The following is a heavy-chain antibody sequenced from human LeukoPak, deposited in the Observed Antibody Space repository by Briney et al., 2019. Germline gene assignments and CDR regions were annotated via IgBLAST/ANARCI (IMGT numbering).Heavy chain of an antibody. CDR3: ASQASYVWGSYHPADY. D-gene: IGHD3-16*02. Sequence: SETLSLTCTVSGGSISSSSYYWGWIRQPPGKGLEWIGSIYYSGSTYYNPSLKSRVTISVDTSKNQFSLKLSSVTAADTAVYYCASQASYVWGSYHPADYWGQGTLVTVSS. V-gene: IGHV4-39*01. J-gene: IGHJ4*02. CDR2: IYYSGST. CDR1: GGSISSSSYY.